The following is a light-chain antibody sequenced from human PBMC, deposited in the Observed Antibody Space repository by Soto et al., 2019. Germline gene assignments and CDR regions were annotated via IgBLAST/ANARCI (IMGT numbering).Light chain of an antibody. CDR1: SSNIGSNY. J-gene: IGLJ2*01. Sequence: QSVLTQPPSASGTPGQRVTISCSGSSSNIGSNYVYWYQQLPGTAPKLLIYDNNKRPSGVPDRFSGSKSGTSASLAISGLRSEDEADYYCAAWDDSLSGVVFGGGTKLTVL. V-gene: IGLV1-47*02. CDR2: DNN. CDR3: AAWDDSLSGVV.